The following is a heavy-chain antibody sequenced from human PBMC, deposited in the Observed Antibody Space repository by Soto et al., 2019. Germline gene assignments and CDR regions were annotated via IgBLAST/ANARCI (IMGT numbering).Heavy chain of an antibody. CDR1: GFTFSSYG. V-gene: IGHV3-33*01. D-gene: IGHD3-22*01. CDR2: IWYDGSNK. J-gene: IGHJ6*02. Sequence: GGSLRLSCAASGFTFSSYGMHWVRQAPGKGLEWVAVIWYDGSNKYYADSVKGRFTISRDNSKNTLYLQMNSLRAEDTAVYYCARDKVLNYDSSGYWEGNAFYYYYYGMDVWGQGTTVTVSS. CDR3: ARDKVLNYDSSGYWEGNAFYYYYYGMDV.